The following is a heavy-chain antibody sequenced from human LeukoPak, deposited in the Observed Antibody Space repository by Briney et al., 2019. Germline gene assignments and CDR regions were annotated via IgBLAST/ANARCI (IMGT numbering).Heavy chain of an antibody. J-gene: IGHJ4*02. CDR2: INPNSVGT. Sequence: ASVKVPCKASGYTFTGYYMHWVRQAPGQGLEWMGRINPNSVGTNYAQKFQGRVTMTRDTSISTAYMEMSRLRSDDTAVYYCARDQYRRAMTGGYYGYWGQGTLVTVSS. V-gene: IGHV1-2*06. D-gene: IGHD3-3*01. CDR1: GYTFTGYY. CDR3: ARDQYRRAMTGGYYGY.